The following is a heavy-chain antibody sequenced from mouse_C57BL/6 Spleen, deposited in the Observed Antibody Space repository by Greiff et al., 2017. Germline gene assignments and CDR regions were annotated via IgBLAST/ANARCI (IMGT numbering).Heavy chain of an antibody. D-gene: IGHD2-2*01. CDR1: GYAFSSSW. Sequence: QMQLKQSGPELVKPGASVKISCKASGYAFSSSWMNWVKQRPGKGLEWIGRIYPGDGDTNYNGKFKGKATLTADKTSSTAYMQLSSLTSEDSAVYFCARWLPLYYAMDYWGQGTSVTVSS. CDR3: ARWLPLYYAMDY. CDR2: IYPGDGDT. V-gene: IGHV1-82*01. J-gene: IGHJ4*01.